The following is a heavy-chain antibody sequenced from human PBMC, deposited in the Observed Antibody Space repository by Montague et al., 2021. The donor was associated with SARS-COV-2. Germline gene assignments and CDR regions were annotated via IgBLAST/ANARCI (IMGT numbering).Heavy chain of an antibody. Sequence: SETLSLTCTVSGYSISSGYYWGWIRQPPGKGLEWIGSIYHSGSTYYNPSLKSRVTISVDTSKNQFSLKLSSVTAADTAAYYCARDCYDYGSGSYRRWFDPWGQGTLVTVSS. CDR2: IYHSGST. V-gene: IGHV4-38-2*02. CDR1: GYSISSGYY. J-gene: IGHJ5*02. D-gene: IGHD3-10*01. CDR3: ARDCYDYGSGSYRRWFDP.